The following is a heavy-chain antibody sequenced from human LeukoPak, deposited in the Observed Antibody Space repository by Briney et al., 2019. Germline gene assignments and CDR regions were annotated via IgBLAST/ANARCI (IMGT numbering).Heavy chain of an antibody. CDR1: GFTFSDYY. CDR2: ISSGSTI. D-gene: IGHD1-26*01. CDR3: AKDLGGATNY. V-gene: IGHV3-11*04. J-gene: IGHJ4*02. Sequence: GGSLRLSCAASGFTFSDYYMSWIRQAPGKGLEWVSYISSGSTIYYADSVKGRFTISRDNSKNTLYLQMNSLRAEDTAVYYCAKDLGGATNYWGQGTLVTVSS.